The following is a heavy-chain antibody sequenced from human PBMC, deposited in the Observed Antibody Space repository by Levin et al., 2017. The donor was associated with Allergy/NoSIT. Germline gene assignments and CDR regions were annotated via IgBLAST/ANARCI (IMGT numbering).Heavy chain of an antibody. CDR1: GYTFTSYG. CDR2: ISAYNGNT. CDR3: ARDPPYYDILTGYYTTYYYYYMDG. Sequence: RASVKVSCKASGYTFTSYGISWVRQAPGQGLEWMGWISAYNGNTNYAQKLQGRVTMTTDTSTSTAYMELRSLRSDDTAVYYCARDPPYYDILTGYYTTYYYYYMDGWGKGTTVTVSS. J-gene: IGHJ6*03. V-gene: IGHV1-18*01. D-gene: IGHD3-9*01.